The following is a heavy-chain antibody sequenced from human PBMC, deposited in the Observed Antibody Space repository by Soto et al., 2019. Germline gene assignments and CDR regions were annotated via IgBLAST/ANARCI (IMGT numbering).Heavy chain of an antibody. D-gene: IGHD2-2*03. CDR3: ARHSRAGYCSSTSCYFAFDI. Sequence: PSETLSLTCTVSGGSISSSSYYWGWIRQPPGKGLEWIGSIYYSGSTYYNPSLKSRVTISVDTSKNQFSLKLSSVTAADTAVYYCARHSRAGYCSSTSCYFAFDIWGQGTMVTVSS. V-gene: IGHV4-39*01. J-gene: IGHJ3*02. CDR1: GGSISSSSYY. CDR2: IYYSGST.